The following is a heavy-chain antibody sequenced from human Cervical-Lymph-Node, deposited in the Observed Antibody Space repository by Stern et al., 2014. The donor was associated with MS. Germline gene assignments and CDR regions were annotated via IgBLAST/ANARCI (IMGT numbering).Heavy chain of an antibody. J-gene: IGHJ4*02. V-gene: IGHV2-26*01. CDR1: GFSLSNARMG. CDR2: LFSNDEK. D-gene: IGHD6-19*01. Sequence: QVTLKESGPVLVKPTETLTLTCTVSGFSLSNARMGVSWIRQPPGKALEWLAHLFSNDEKSYSTSLERILTIPHDTSQTQGVLTMTNMNPGDTATYYCARIREQGRPPVLDYWGQGTLVTVSS. CDR3: ARIREQGRPPVLDY.